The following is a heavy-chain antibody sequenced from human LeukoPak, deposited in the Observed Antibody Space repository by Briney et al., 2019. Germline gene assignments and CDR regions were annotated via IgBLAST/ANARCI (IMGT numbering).Heavy chain of an antibody. CDR3: AKDEGSGWFFYFDY. J-gene: IGHJ4*02. D-gene: IGHD6-19*01. Sequence: GGSLRLSCAASGFTFSSYAMSWVRQAPGKGLEWVSAISGSGGDTYYADSVKGRFTISRDNSKNTLYLQMNSLRAEDTAVYYCAKDEGSGWFFYFDYWGQGTLVTVSS. V-gene: IGHV3-23*01. CDR2: ISGSGGDT. CDR1: GFTFSSYA.